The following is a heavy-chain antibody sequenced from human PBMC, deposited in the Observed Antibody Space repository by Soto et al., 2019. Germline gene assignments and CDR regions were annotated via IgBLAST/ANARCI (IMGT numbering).Heavy chain of an antibody. CDR3: ARGFRDSSSWFVAFDI. CDR2: LYYSGST. J-gene: IGHJ3*02. V-gene: IGHV4-59*01. Sequence: PSETLSLTCTVSGGSISSYYWSWIRQPPGKGLEWIGYLYYSGSTNYNPSLKSRGTISVDTSKNQFSLKLSSVTAADTAVYYCARGFRDSSSWFVAFDIWGQGTMVTVSS. D-gene: IGHD6-13*01. CDR1: GGSISSYY.